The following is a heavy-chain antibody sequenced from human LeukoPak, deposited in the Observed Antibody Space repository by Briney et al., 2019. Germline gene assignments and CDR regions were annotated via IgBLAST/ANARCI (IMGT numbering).Heavy chain of an antibody. J-gene: IGHJ4*02. CDR1: GVSISSYP. V-gene: IGHV4-4*07. Sequence: PSETLSLTCTVSGVSISSYPWSWFRQPAGKGLEWIGRIYITGSTNYNPSLKSRITMSMDTSKNQLSLKLGSVTAADTAIYYCATHASPSAPDYWGQGTLVTVSS. D-gene: IGHD6-19*01. CDR2: IYITGST. CDR3: ATHASPSAPDY.